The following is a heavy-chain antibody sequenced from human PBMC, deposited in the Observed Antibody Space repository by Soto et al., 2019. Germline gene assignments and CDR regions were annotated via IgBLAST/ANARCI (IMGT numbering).Heavy chain of an antibody. CDR1: GGSFSGYY. J-gene: IGHJ5*02. CDR3: ARSKKSGYYYGSGSYYWFDP. CDR2: INHSGST. Sequence: PSETLSLTCAVYGGSFSGYYWSWIRQPPGKGLEWIGEINHSGSTNYNPSLKSRVTISVGTSKNQFSLKLSSVTAADTAVYYCARSKKSGYYYGSGSYYWFDPWGQGTLVTV. V-gene: IGHV4-34*01. D-gene: IGHD3-10*01.